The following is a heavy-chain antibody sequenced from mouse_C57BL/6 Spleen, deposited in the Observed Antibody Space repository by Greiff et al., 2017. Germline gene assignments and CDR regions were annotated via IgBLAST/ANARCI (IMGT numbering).Heavy chain of an antibody. CDR2: IYPGDGDT. CDR1: GYAFSSSW. Sequence: QVQLQQSGPELVKPGASVKISCKASGYAFSSSWMNWVKQRPGKGLEWIGRIYPGDGDTNYNGKFKGKATLTADKSSSTAYMQLSSLTSEDAAVYFCARCGNSYAMDYWGQGTSVTVSS. D-gene: IGHD2-1*01. CDR3: ARCGNSYAMDY. V-gene: IGHV1-82*01. J-gene: IGHJ4*01.